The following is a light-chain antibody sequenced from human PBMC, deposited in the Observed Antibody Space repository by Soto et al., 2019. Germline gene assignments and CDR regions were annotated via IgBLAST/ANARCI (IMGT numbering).Light chain of an antibody. J-gene: IGKJ2*01. CDR1: QTVSGNY. V-gene: IGKV3-20*01. Sequence: EIVLTQSPGTLSLSPGERATLSCRASQTVSGNYLAWYQQKPRQSPRLLIYGSSDRATGIPDRFSGSGSGTDFTLTITRVAPEDFAVYYCQQYGSSPPYTFGQGTKLEIK. CDR3: QQYGSSPPYT. CDR2: GSS.